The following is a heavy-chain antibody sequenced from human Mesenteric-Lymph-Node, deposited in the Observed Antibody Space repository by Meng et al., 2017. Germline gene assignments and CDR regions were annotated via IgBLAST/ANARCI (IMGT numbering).Heavy chain of an antibody. Sequence: EVQLVESGGGLVQPRGSLRLSCAASGFTVSTKYMSWVRQAPGKGLEWVSVIYTGGSTYYADSVRGRFTISRDNSKNTLYLQMNSLRAEDTAVYYCSRGGEDYSAGDYWGQGTLVTVSS. D-gene: IGHD4-11*01. V-gene: IGHV3-66*01. CDR1: GFTVSTKY. CDR2: IYTGGST. J-gene: IGHJ4*02. CDR3: SRGGEDYSAGDY.